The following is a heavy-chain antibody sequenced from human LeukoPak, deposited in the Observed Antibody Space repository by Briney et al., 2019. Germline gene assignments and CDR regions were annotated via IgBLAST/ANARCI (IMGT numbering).Heavy chain of an antibody. CDR1: GFTFSSYW. Sequence: GGSLRLSCAASGFTFSSYWMSWVRQAPGKGLEWVANIKQDGSEKYYVDSVKGRFTISRDNSKNTLYLQMNSLRAEDTAVYYCAKDGGYDYLWRGTRDYFDYWGQGTLVTVSS. CDR3: AKDGGYDYLWRGTRDYFDY. J-gene: IGHJ4*02. CDR2: IKQDGSEK. D-gene: IGHD5-12*01. V-gene: IGHV3-7*01.